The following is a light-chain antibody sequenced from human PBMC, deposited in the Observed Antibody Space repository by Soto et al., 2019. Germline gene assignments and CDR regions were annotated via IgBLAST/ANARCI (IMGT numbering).Light chain of an antibody. V-gene: IGKV3-11*01. CDR1: QYINTR. Sequence: EIVLTQSPATLSSFPVDRVTLSCRASQYINTRLAWYQHRPGQAPRLLIYQTSIRAAGIPARFSGSGSGTDFTLQISSVEAEDVGFYYCMQGLQAPWTFGQGTKVDIK. CDR3: MQGLQAPWT. CDR2: QTS. J-gene: IGKJ1*01.